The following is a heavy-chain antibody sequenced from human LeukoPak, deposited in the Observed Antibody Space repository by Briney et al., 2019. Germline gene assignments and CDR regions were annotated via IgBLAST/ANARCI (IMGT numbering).Heavy chain of an antibody. D-gene: IGHD4-17*01. CDR1: GFTFSSYG. V-gene: IGHV3-21*01. Sequence: GGSLRLSCAASGFTFSSYGMNWVRQAPGKGLEWVSSITSSSSNTFYADSVKGRFTLSRDNAKNSLYLQMSSLRAEDTAVYYCARDGDYVFDYWGQGTLVTVSS. J-gene: IGHJ4*02. CDR2: ITSSSSNT. CDR3: ARDGDYVFDY.